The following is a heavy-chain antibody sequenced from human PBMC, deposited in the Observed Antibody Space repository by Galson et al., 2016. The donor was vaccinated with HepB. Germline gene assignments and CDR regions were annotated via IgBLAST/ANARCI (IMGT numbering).Heavy chain of an antibody. V-gene: IGHV3-23*01. Sequence: SLRLSCATSGSTFRLYAMTWVRQAPGKGLEWVSAIASAGVTYYADSVKGRFTISRDNSNNTLFLQMNSLRVEDTAVYYCARSTVAGNWGQGTLVSVSS. CDR1: GSTFRLYA. D-gene: IGHD6-19*01. CDR2: IASAGVT. CDR3: ARSTVAGN. J-gene: IGHJ4*02.